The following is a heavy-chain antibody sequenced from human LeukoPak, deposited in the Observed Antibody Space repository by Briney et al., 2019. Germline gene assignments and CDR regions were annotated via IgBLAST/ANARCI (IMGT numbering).Heavy chain of an antibody. CDR2: ISYDGSNK. CDR1: GFTFSSYA. Sequence: PGGSLRLSCAASGFTFSSYAMHWVRQAPGKGLEWVAVISYDGSNKYYADSVKGRFTISRDNSKNTLYLQMNSLRAEDTAVYYCAKEEMATIWNHDAFDIWGQGTMVTVSS. V-gene: IGHV3-30-3*01. D-gene: IGHD5-24*01. J-gene: IGHJ3*02. CDR3: AKEEMATIWNHDAFDI.